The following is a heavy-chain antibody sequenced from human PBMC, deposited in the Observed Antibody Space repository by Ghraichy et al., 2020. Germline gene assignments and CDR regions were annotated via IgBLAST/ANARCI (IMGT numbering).Heavy chain of an antibody. CDR1: GFTFSSYD. CDR3: ARGVQRGGIAAAGRWHVGVDWFDP. Sequence: GGSLRLSCAASGFTFSSYDMHWVRQATGKSLEWVSAIGTAGDTYYPGSVKGRFTISRENAKNSLYLQMNSLRAGDTAVFYCARGVQRGGIAAAGRWHVGVDWFDPWGQGTLVTVSS. CDR2: IGTAGDT. J-gene: IGHJ5*02. V-gene: IGHV3-13*01. D-gene: IGHD6-13*01.